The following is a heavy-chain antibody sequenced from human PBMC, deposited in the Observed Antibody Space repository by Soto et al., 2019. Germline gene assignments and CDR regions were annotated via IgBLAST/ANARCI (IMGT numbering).Heavy chain of an antibody. D-gene: IGHD3-16*01. CDR2: IDPSDSYT. J-gene: IGHJ6*02. CDR1: GYSFTSYW. Sequence: VESLKISCKGSGYSFTSYWISWLRQMPVKGLEWMGRIDPSDSYTNYSPSFQGHVTISADKSISTAYLQWSSLKASDTAMYYCASHGGYDPPSGWGQRTTVTVSS. V-gene: IGHV5-10-1*01. CDR3: ASHGGYDPPSG.